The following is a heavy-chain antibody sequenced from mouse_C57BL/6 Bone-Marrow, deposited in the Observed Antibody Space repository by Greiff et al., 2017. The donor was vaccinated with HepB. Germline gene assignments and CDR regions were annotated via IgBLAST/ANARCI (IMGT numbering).Heavy chain of an antibody. CDR1: GFTFSDYY. Sequence: EVQLVESGGGLVQPGGSLKLSCAASGFTFSDYYMYWVRQTPEKRLEWVAYISNGGGSTYYPDTVKGRFTISRDNAKSTLYLQMSRLKSEDTAMYYCATFYYGNYDYAMDYWGQGTSVTVSS. J-gene: IGHJ4*01. CDR2: ISNGGGST. V-gene: IGHV5-12*01. CDR3: ATFYYGNYDYAMDY. D-gene: IGHD2-1*01.